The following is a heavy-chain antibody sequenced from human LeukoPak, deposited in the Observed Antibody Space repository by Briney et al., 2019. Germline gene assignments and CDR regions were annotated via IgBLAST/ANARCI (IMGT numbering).Heavy chain of an antibody. CDR1: GFSFSGYW. J-gene: IGHJ4*02. V-gene: IGHV3-7*03. D-gene: IGHD4-11*01. CDR2: IKQDGSEK. CDR3: TKDKTDYLFDY. Sequence: GGSLRLSCAASGFSFSGYWMNWVRQAPGKGLEWVANIKQDGSEKYYVDSVKGRFTISRDNAKNSLYLQMNSLRAEDTAFYYCTKDKTDYLFDYWGQGTLVTVSS.